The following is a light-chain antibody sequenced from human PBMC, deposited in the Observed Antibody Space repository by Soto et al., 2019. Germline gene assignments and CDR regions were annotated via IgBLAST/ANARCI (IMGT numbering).Light chain of an antibody. Sequence: QSLLAQPSPLSGAPWQSVTLSRPGTSSDVGGYNYVSWHQQHPGKAPKLTIYDVSSRPSGVSNRFSASKSGNTASLTISGLQAEDEADYYCTSYTSSGTYVFGIGTK. V-gene: IGLV2-14*01. J-gene: IGLJ1*01. CDR1: SSDVGGYNY. CDR3: TSYTSSGTYV. CDR2: DVS.